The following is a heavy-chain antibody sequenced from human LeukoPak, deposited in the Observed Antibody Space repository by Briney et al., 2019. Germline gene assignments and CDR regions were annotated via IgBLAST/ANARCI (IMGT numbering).Heavy chain of an antibody. CDR1: GGSIRSSDDY. J-gene: IGHJ5*02. CDR3: ARGSGNDYYGSGPIDKWFDP. CDR2: IYYTGSS. V-gene: IGHV4-39*07. D-gene: IGHD3-10*01. Sequence: SETLSLTCSVSGGSIRSSDDYWGFVRQTPGKGLEWMGSIYYTGSSHYNPSLKSRATISVDRSKNQFSLKLSSVTTADTAVYYCARGSGNDYYGSGPIDKWFDPWGQGTLVTVSS.